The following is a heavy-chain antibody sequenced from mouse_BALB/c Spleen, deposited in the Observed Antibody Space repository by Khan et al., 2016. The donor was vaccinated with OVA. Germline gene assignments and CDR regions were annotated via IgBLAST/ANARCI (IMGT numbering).Heavy chain of an antibody. V-gene: IGHV5-9*02. CDR2: ISSGGSYT. Sequence: EVNVVESGGGLVKPGGSLKLSCAASGFAFSSYDMSWVRQTPEKRLEWVATISSGGSYTNYPDSVKGRFTISRDNARNTLYLQVSSLRSEVTALYYCARHGGFNPYYAMDYWGQGTSVTVSS. J-gene: IGHJ4*01. CDR1: GFAFSSYD. CDR3: ARHGGFNPYYAMDY.